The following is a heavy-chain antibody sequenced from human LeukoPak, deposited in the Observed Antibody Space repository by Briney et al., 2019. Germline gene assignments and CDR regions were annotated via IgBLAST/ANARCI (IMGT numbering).Heavy chain of an antibody. V-gene: IGHV3-11*06. Sequence: RQAPGKGLEWISYIGIDSGNTHYADSVKGRFTISGDKAKNSLYLQMHSLRVEDTAVYYCARDYKYAFDNWGQGTLVTVSS. D-gene: IGHD5-24*01. CDR2: IGIDSGNT. CDR3: ARDYKYAFDN. J-gene: IGHJ4*02.